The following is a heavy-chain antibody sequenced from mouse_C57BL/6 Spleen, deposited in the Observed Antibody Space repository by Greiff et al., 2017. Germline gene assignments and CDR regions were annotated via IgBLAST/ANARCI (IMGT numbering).Heavy chain of an antibody. V-gene: IGHV1-15*01. D-gene: IGHD2-2*01. CDR2: IDPETGGT. CDR1: GYTFTDYE. CDR3: TRPYGYPFAY. J-gene: IGHJ3*01. Sequence: VQRVESGAELVRPGASVTLSCKASGYTFTDYEMHWVKQTPVHGLEWIGAIDPETGGTAYNQKFKGKAILTADKSSSTAYMELRSLTSEDSAVYYCTRPYGYPFAYWGQGTLVTVSA.